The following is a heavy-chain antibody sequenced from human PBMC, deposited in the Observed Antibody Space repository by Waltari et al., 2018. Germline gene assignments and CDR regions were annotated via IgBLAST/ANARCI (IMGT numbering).Heavy chain of an antibody. V-gene: IGHV3-23*04. J-gene: IGHJ4*02. CDR3: AKVGGVGYGALDS. Sequence: EVQLVESGGDLVQPGGSLRLSCAASGFTFSNYARTWVRKAPGKGLEWVSLISGIGNRAYYADSVEGRFTISRDNSKNTLYLHMNSLRVEDTAVYYCAKVGGVGYGALDSWGQGTLVTVSS. CDR1: GFTFSNYA. CDR2: ISGIGNRA. D-gene: IGHD3-16*01.